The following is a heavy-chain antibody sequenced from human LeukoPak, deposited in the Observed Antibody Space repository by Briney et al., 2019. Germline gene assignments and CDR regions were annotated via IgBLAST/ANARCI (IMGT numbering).Heavy chain of an antibody. Sequence: SETLSLTCSVSGDSIRSNYWSWIRQPPGKALEWIGYIYYSGSTNYNPSLKSRVIISVDTSKNQFSLRLSSVTAADTAVYYCARHIDYWGQGTLVTVSS. J-gene: IGHJ4*02. CDR1: GDSIRSNY. CDR3: ARHIDY. V-gene: IGHV4-59*08. CDR2: IYYSGST.